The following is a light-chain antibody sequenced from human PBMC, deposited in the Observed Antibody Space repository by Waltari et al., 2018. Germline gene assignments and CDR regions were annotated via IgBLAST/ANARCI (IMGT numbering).Light chain of an antibody. CDR3: NSRVTTGDHVV. CDR1: SLRSYY. J-gene: IGLJ2*01. V-gene: IGLV3-19*01. Sequence: SSELTQDPAVSVALGQTVRITCQGDSLRSYYASCYQQKPGQAPVLVIYGKNNRPTGIPDRFSGSSTGNTASLTIIGARAEDEAVYYSNSRVTTGDHVVFGGGTNLTDL. CDR2: GKN.